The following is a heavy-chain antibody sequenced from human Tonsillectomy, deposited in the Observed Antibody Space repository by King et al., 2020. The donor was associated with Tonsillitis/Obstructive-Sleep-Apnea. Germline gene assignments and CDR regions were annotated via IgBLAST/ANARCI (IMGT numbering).Heavy chain of an antibody. CDR1: GFTFSSYA. D-gene: IGHD6-25*01. Sequence: VQLVESGGGLVQSGGSLRLSCAASGFTFSSYALSWVRQAPGRGLEWVSGISGSGGSTYYADSVKGRFTISRDNSKNTLYLQMKSLRAVDTAVYYCAKARTDNISAAMAYWGQGTLVTVSS. J-gene: IGHJ4*02. V-gene: IGHV3-23*04. CDR2: ISGSGGST. CDR3: AKARTDNISAAMAY.